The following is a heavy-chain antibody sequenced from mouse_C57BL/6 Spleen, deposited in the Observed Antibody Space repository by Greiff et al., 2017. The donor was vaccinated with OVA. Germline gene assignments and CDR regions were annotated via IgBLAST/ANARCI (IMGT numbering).Heavy chain of an antibody. CDR1: GYAFTNYL. CDR2: INPGSGGT. J-gene: IGHJ4*01. Sequence: VQLVESGAELVRPGTSVKVSCKASGYAFTNYLIEWVKQRPGQGLEWIGVINPGSGGTNYNEKFKGKATLTADKSSSTAYMQLSSLTSEDSAVYFCARGGSNYEDYYAMDYWGQGTSVTVSS. CDR3: ARGGSNYEDYYAMDY. D-gene: IGHD2-5*01. V-gene: IGHV1-54*01.